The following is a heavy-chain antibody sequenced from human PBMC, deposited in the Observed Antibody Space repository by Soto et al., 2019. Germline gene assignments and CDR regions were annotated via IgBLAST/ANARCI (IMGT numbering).Heavy chain of an antibody. J-gene: IGHJ4*02. CDR2: VQYGRSS. V-gene: IGHV4-61*01. CDR3: AVLLAGGGGDGN. CDR1: GASVTNTNYH. D-gene: IGHD3-10*01. Sequence: QVQLQESGPGLVKPSGTLSLTCTVSGASVTNTNYHWSWIRQPPGRGLEWIGQVQYGRSSELDSSSLKSRLTLSIDASKNQFSLKLNSVTAADTAIYYCAVLLAGGGGDGNWGQGTLVTVSS.